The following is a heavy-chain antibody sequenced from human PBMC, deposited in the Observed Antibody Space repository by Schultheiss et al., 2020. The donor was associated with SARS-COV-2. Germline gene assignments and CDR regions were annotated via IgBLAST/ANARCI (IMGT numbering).Heavy chain of an antibody. D-gene: IGHD6-19*01. V-gene: IGHV1-69*01. J-gene: IGHJ6*02. CDR1: GGTFSSYA. CDR3: ASPGYSSGWYSYTNYYYGMDV. Sequence: KISCKASGGTFSSYAISWVRQAPGQGLEWMGGIIPIFGTANYAQKFQGRVTITADESTSTAYMELSSLRSEDTAVYYCASPGYSSGWYSYTNYYYGMDVWGQGTTVTVSS. CDR2: IIPIFGTA.